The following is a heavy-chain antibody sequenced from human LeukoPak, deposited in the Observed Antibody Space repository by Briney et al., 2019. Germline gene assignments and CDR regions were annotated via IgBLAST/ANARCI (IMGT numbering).Heavy chain of an antibody. D-gene: IGHD3-22*01. J-gene: IGHJ4*02. V-gene: IGHV3-48*01. Sequence: GESLRLSCVASGFTFTDHPMNWVRQAPGKGLEWVSYISSSSSTIYYADSVKGRFTISRDNAKNSLYLQMNSLRAEDTAVYYCARSYYYDSSGASYDYWGQGTLVTVSS. CDR3: ARSYYYDSSGASYDY. CDR2: ISSSSSTI. CDR1: GFTFTDHP.